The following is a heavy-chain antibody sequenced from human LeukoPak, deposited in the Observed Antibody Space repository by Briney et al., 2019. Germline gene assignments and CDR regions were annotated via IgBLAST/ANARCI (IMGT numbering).Heavy chain of an antibody. CDR1: GFTFDDYA. CDR2: ISWNSGSI. V-gene: IGHV3-9*01. Sequence: GGSLRLSCAASGFTFDDYAMHWVRQAPGEGLEWVSGISWNSGSIGYADSVKGRFTISRDNAKNSLYLQMNSLRAEDTALYYCAKGYYYGSGSYAFDPWGQGTLVTVSS. CDR3: AKGYYYGSGSYAFDP. D-gene: IGHD3-10*01. J-gene: IGHJ5*02.